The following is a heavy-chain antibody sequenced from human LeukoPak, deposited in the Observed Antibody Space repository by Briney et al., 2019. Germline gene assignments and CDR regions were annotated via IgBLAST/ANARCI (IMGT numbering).Heavy chain of an antibody. CDR3: ATHYYNSESFFDK. V-gene: IGHV4-59*01. CDR1: GDSISTYY. J-gene: IGHJ4*02. Sequence: PSETLSLTCTVSGDSISTYYWSWIRQPPGKGLDWIGFVSYSGSTNYNPSLRSRVTISVDTSKNQFSLKLTSLTAADTAVYYCATHYYNSESFFDKWGQGTLVAVSS. CDR2: VSYSGST. D-gene: IGHD3-10*01.